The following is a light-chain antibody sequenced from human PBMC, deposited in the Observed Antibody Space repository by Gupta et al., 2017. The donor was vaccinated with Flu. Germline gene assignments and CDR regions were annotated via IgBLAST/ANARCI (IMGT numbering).Light chain of an antibody. V-gene: IGLV1-51*02. CDR2: ENN. Sequence: SSSNIGNNYVTWYQHLPGTGPKLLIYENNKRPSGIPDRFSGSRADTSATLGITGLQTGDEAEYYCGAWDSSLSAWVFGGGTKLTVL. J-gene: IGLJ3*02. CDR3: GAWDSSLSAWV. CDR1: SSNIGNNY.